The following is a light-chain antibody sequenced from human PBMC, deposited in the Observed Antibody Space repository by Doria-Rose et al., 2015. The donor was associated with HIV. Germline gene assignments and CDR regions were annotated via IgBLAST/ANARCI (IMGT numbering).Light chain of an antibody. CDR2: DGS. Sequence: TQSPGTLSLSPGKRATLSCRASQSFSSTCLAWYQQKPGQAPSLLIYDGSTRATGIPDRFSASGSGTDFTLTINRLEPEDFALYYCRQYGTSWTFGQGTKVEI. J-gene: IGKJ1*01. CDR3: RQYGTSWT. V-gene: IGKV3-20*01. CDR1: QSFSSTC.